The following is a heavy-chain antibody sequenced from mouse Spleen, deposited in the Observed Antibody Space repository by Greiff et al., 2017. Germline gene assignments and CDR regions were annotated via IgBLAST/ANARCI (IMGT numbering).Heavy chain of an antibody. CDR3: ARDDVYLFYYARDY. D-gene: IGHD2-3*01. J-gene: IGHJ4*01. V-gene: IGHV1-72*01. Sequence: VQLQQSGAELVKPGASVKLSCKASGYTFTSYWMHWVKQRPGRGLEWIGRIDPNSGGTKYNEKFKSKATLTVDKPSSTAYMQLSSLTSEDSAVFYCARDDVYLFYYARDYWGQGTSDTVSS. CDR2: IDPNSGGT. CDR1: GYTFTSYW.